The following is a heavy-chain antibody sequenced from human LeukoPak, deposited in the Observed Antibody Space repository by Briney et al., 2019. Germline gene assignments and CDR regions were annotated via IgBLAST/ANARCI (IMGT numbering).Heavy chain of an antibody. CDR2: ISSSSTI. J-gene: IGHJ4*02. D-gene: IGHD6-6*01. CDR1: GFTFSSYS. CDR3: IAARGNDY. Sequence: GGSLRLSCAASGFTFSSYSMNWVRQAPGKGLEWVSYISSSSTIYYADSVKGRFTISRDNAKNSLYLQMNSLRAEDTAVYYCIAARGNDYWGQGTLVTVSS. V-gene: IGHV3-48*04.